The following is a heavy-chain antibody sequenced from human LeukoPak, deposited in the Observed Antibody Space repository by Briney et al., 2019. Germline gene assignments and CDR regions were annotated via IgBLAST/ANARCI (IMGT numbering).Heavy chain of an antibody. J-gene: IGHJ5*02. Sequence: GGSLRLSCAASGFTFSSYSMSWVRQAPGKGLEWVSYISSSSSTIYYADSVKGRFTISRDNAKNSLYLQMNSLRAEDTAVYYCARNYIAVAGPMFDPWGQGTLVTVSS. CDR1: GFTFSSYS. V-gene: IGHV3-48*04. CDR2: ISSSSSTI. D-gene: IGHD6-19*01. CDR3: ARNYIAVAGPMFDP.